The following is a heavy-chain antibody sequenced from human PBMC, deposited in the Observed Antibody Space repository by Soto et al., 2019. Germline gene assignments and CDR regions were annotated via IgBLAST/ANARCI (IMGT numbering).Heavy chain of an antibody. V-gene: IGHV3-20*04. CDR2: INWNGGTT. Sequence: PVGSLRLSCVASGFTFYDYRLTWVRQVPGKGLEWVSGINWNGGTTHYAASVKGRFTISRDNARNSLYLQMNSLRAEDTAWYYCAKSQSPMVRGVIEAFERWGQGTLVSVS. CDR3: AKSQSPMVRGVIEAFER. J-gene: IGHJ4*02. D-gene: IGHD3-10*01. CDR1: GFTFYDYR.